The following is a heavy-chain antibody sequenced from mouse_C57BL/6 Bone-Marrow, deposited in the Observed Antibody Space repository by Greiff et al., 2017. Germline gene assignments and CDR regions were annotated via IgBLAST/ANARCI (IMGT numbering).Heavy chain of an antibody. CDR3: ARDYGSSYDYFDY. CDR2: IDPSDSYT. CDR1: GYTFTSYW. V-gene: IGHV1-69*01. Sequence: QVQLQQPGAELVMPGASVKLSCKASGYTFTSYWIHRVKQRPGQGLEWIGEIDPSDSYTNYNQKFKGKSTLTVDKSSSTAYMQLSSLTSEDSAVYYCARDYGSSYDYFDYWGQGTTLTVSS. J-gene: IGHJ2*01. D-gene: IGHD1-1*01.